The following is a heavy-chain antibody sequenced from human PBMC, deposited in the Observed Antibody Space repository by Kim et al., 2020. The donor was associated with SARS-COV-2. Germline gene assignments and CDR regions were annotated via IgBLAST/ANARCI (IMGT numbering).Heavy chain of an antibody. D-gene: IGHD6-13*01. J-gene: IGHJ4*02. CDR2: ISGSGGST. V-gene: IGHV3-23*01. CDR1: GFTFSSYA. Sequence: GGSLRLSCAASGFTFSSYAMSWVRQAPGKGLEWVSAISGSGGSTYYADSVKGRFTISRDNSKNTLYLQMNSLRAEDTAVYYCANTHTKQQLVPFDYWGQGTLVTVSS. CDR3: ANTHTKQQLVPFDY.